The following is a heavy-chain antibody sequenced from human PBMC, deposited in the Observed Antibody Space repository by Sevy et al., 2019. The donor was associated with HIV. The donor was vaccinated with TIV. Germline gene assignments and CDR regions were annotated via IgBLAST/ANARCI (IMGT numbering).Heavy chain of an antibody. Sequence: ASVKVSCKASGYTFTGYYMHWVRQAPGQGLEWMGWINPNSGGTNYAQKFQGRVTMTRDTSISTAYMELSRLRSDDTAVYYCARADLRPPQNFDYWGQGTLVTVSP. CDR2: INPNSGGT. J-gene: IGHJ4*02. CDR3: ARADLRPPQNFDY. CDR1: GYTFTGYY. V-gene: IGHV1-2*02.